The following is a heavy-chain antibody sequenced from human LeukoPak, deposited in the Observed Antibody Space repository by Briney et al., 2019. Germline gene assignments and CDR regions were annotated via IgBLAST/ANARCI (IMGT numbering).Heavy chain of an antibody. Sequence: SETLSLTCTVSGASISSIFYYWGWIRQPPGKGLEWIGNIFHDGSSYFNPSLKSRVTISVDRSKNLFSLKLTSVTAADTSVYYCARHVLSNRSFDSWGQGTLVTVSA. J-gene: IGHJ5*01. D-gene: IGHD4/OR15-4a*01. V-gene: IGHV4-39*01. CDR3: ARHVLSNRSFDS. CDR2: IFHDGSS. CDR1: GASISSIFYY.